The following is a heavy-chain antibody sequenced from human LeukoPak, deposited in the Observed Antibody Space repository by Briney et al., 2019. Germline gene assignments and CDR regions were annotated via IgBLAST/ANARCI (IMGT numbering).Heavy chain of an antibody. CDR2: IYPRDSDT. V-gene: IGHV5-51*01. CDR3: ARHSDFFGAI. D-gene: IGHD3-16*01. J-gene: IGHJ4*02. Sequence: GESLKISCKASGYTFTHQWIGWVRQKSGSGLEWMGIIYPRDSDTRYSPSFQGHVSISADTSINTAYLEWSRLEASDTAIYYWARHSDFFGAIWGQGTLVTVSS. CDR1: GYTFTHQW.